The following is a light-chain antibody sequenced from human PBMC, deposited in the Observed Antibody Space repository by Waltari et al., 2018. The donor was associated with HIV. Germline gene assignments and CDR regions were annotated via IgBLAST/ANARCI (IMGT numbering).Light chain of an antibody. V-gene: IGLV3-19*01. CDR2: GKN. CDR1: SLRNYY. J-gene: IGLJ2*01. CDR3: NSRDSSGNPVI. Sequence: SSELTQDPAVSVALGQTVRITCQGASLRNYYASWYHQKPGRAPVLVIYGKNNRPSGIPDRFSGSSSGKTAYLTITGAQAKDEADYYCNSRDSSGNPVIFGGGTKLTVL.